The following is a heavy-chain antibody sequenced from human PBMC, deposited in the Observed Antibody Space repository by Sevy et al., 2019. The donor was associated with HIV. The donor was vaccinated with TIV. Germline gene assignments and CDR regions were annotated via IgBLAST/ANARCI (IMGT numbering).Heavy chain of an antibody. D-gene: IGHD3-22*01. V-gene: IGHV3-23*01. CDR3: AKGNYETGTQYFDY. CDR1: GFTFNNYG. CDR2: ITGGGGST. J-gene: IGHJ4*02. Sequence: GGSLRLSCAASGFTFNNYGMFWVRQAPEEGLEWVSGITGGGGSTYYAASGKGRFTASRDSSRNKLYLQMNSLRVEDTAVYYCAKGNYETGTQYFDYWGQGILVTVSS.